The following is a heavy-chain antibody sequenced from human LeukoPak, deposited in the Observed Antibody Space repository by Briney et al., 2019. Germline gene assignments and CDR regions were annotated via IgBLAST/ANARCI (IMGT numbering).Heavy chain of an antibody. CDR1: GGSFSGYY. D-gene: IGHD6-19*01. V-gene: IGHV4-34*01. CDR2: INHSGST. J-gene: IGHJ5*02. Sequence: PSETLSLTCAVYGGSFSGYYWSWIRQPPGKGLEWIGEINHSGSTNYNPSLKSRVTISVDTPKNQFSLKLSSVTAADTAVYYCARGGIAVAGTLFDPWGQGTLVTVSS. CDR3: ARGGIAVAGTLFDP.